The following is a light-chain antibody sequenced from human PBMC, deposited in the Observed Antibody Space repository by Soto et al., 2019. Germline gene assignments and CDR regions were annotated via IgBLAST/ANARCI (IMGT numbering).Light chain of an antibody. Sequence: DIQMTQSPSSLSASVGDRVAITCRASQSISSYLNWYQQKPGNAPKVLIYAASTLQSGVPSRFSGSGSGTDFTLTISSLQPEDFATYYCQQSYSTPITFGQGTRLEIK. CDR3: QQSYSTPIT. J-gene: IGKJ5*01. V-gene: IGKV1-39*01. CDR2: AAS. CDR1: QSISSY.